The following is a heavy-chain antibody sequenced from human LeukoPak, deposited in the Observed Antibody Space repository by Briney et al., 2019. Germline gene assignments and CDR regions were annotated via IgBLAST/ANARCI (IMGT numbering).Heavy chain of an antibody. D-gene: IGHD6-13*01. J-gene: IGHJ3*02. Sequence: GGSLRLSCAASGFTFSSYSMNWVRQAPGKGLEWVSSISSSSSYIYYADSVKGRFTISRDNAKNSLYLQMNSLRAEDTAVYYCVREGTFASPEAGRWIDSFDIWGQGTMVTVSS. CDR2: ISSSSSYI. CDR3: VREGTFASPEAGRWIDSFDI. V-gene: IGHV3-21*01. CDR1: GFTFSSYS.